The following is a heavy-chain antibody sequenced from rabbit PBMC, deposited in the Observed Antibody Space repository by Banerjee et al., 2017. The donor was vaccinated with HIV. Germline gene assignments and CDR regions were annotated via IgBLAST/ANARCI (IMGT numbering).Heavy chain of an antibody. J-gene: IGHJ4*01. CDR2: IYAGSSGRT. CDR3: ARDNTGDGGYYFNL. V-gene: IGHV1S40*01. CDR1: GFSFSTSYY. Sequence: QSLEESGGDLVKPEGSLTLTCTASGFSFSTSYYMCWVRQAPGKGLEWIACIYAGSSGRTTYASWAKGRFTISKASSTTVTLQMTSLTAADTATYFCARDNTGDGGYYFNLWGPGTLVTVS. D-gene: IGHD1-1*01.